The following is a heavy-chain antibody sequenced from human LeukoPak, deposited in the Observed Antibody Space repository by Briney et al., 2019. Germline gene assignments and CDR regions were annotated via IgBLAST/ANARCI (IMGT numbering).Heavy chain of an antibody. D-gene: IGHD1-1*01. CDR1: GYTFTGYY. V-gene: IGHV1-2*06. CDR3: ASVDPGRTWFAP. CDR2: INPNSGGT. Sequence: SVKVSCKASGYTFTGYYMHWVRQAPGQGLEWMGRINPNSGGTNYAQKFQGRVTMTRDTSISTAYMELSRLRSDDTAVYYCASVDPGRTWFAPCGQGTLFTVSS. J-gene: IGHJ5*02.